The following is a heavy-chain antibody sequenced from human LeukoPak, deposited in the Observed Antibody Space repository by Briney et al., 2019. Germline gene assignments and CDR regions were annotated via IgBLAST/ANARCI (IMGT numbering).Heavy chain of an antibody. J-gene: IGHJ4*02. V-gene: IGHV4-61*01. D-gene: IGHD2-15*01. CDR1: GGSVSSGSYY. CDR3: ARDLCVGGTCYGIDY. CDR2: IYHSGST. Sequence: SETLSLTCTVSGGSVSSGSYYWSWIRQPPGKGLEWIGYIYHSGSTNYNPSLKSRVTISVDTSKNQFSLKLSSVTAADTAVYYCARDLCVGGTCYGIDYWGQGTLVTVSS.